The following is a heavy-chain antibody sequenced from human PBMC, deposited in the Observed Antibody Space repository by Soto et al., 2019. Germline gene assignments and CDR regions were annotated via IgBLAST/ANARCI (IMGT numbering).Heavy chain of an antibody. CDR3: AREGLVGATPNAFDI. D-gene: IGHD1-26*01. Sequence: GGSRRLSCAASGLTFSSYAMRWVRQAPGKGLEWVAVISYDGSNEYYADSVKGRFTISRDNSKNTLYLQMNSLRAEDTAVYYCAREGLVGATPNAFDIWGQGTMVTVSS. CDR1: GLTFSSYA. CDR2: ISYDGSNE. V-gene: IGHV3-30-3*01. J-gene: IGHJ3*02.